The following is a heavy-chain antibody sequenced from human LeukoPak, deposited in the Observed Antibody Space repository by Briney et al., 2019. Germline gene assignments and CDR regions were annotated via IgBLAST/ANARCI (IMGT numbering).Heavy chain of an antibody. J-gene: IGHJ5*02. CDR1: GYSFADYW. Sequence: GESLKISCRASGYSFADYWIGWVRQMPGKGLEWLGIIYPGDSDTKYGPSFQGRVNFSVDKSINTAYLQWSSLEASDTAIYFCAKRGGSPFQYSNWFDPWGQGTLATVSS. D-gene: IGHD1-26*01. V-gene: IGHV5-51*01. CDR2: IYPGDSDT. CDR3: AKRGGSPFQYSNWFDP.